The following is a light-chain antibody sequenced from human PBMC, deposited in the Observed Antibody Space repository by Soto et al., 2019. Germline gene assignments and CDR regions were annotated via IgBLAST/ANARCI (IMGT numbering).Light chain of an antibody. Sequence: NFMLTQPHSVSESPGKTVTISCARSSGNIASNYVQWYQQRPGSAPTIVIYEDYRRPSGVPDRFSGSIDSSSNTASLTISGLKTEDGADYYCQSYGSLNVIFGGGTQLTVL. J-gene: IGLJ2*01. CDR3: QSYGSLNVI. CDR2: EDY. V-gene: IGLV6-57*04. CDR1: SGNIASNY.